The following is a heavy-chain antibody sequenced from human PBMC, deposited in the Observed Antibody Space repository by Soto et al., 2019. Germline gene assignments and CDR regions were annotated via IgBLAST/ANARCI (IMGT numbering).Heavy chain of an antibody. CDR1: GFTFSSYA. V-gene: IGHV3-30-3*01. CDR2: ISYDGSNK. CDR3: ARGCYDILTGYYNPPPDYYYGMDV. J-gene: IGHJ6*02. Sequence: PGGSLRLSCAASGFTFSSYAMHWVRQAPGKGLEWVAVISYDGSNKYYADSVKGRFTISRDNSKNTLYLQMNSLRAEDTAVYYCARGCYDILTGYYNPPPDYYYGMDVWGQGTTGTAP. D-gene: IGHD3-9*01.